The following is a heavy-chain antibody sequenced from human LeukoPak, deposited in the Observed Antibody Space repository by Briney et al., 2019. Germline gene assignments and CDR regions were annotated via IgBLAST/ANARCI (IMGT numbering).Heavy chain of an antibody. CDR1: GYTFTSYD. CDR3: ARVVRGVIIIDY. J-gene: IGHJ4*02. D-gene: IGHD3-10*01. Sequence: ASVKVSCKSSGYTFTSYDINWVRQASGQGLEWMRWMNPNSGNTGYAQKFQGRVTMTRNTSISTAYMELSSLRSEDTAVYYCARVVRGVIIIDYWGQGTLVAVSS. V-gene: IGHV1-8*01. CDR2: MNPNSGNT.